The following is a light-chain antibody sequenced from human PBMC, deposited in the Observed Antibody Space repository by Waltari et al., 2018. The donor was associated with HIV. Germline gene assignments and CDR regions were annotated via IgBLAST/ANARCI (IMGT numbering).Light chain of an antibody. J-gene: IGLJ2*01. CDR3: QVRVSSTVV. V-gene: IGLV3-9*01. Sequence: SYELTQPLSVSVAPGQTATITCWGNNIGHQNACWYQQKPGQAPVLIIYRDNTRPSGIPERFSGSNSGNTATLTIRRAQAGDEADYYCQVRVSSTVVFGGGTNLTVL. CDR1: NIGHQN. CDR2: RDN.